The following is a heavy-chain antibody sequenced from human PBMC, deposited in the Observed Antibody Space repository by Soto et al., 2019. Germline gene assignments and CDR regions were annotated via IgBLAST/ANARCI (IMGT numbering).Heavy chain of an antibody. Sequence: PGGSLRLSCAASGFTFSSYAMSWVRQAPGKGLEWVSAISGSGGSTYYADSVKGRFTISRDNSKNTLYLQMNSLRAEDTAVYYCANSALFGVVSYYGMDVWGQGTTVTVSS. CDR3: ANSALFGVVSYYGMDV. CDR2: ISGSGGST. J-gene: IGHJ6*02. CDR1: GFTFSSYA. V-gene: IGHV3-23*01. D-gene: IGHD3-3*01.